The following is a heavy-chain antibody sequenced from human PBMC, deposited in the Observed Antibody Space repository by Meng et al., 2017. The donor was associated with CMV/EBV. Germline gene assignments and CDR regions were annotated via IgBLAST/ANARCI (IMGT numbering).Heavy chain of an antibody. V-gene: IGHV3-30*02. Sequence: GESLKISCAASGFTFSSYDMHWVRQAPGKGLEWVAFLGYDGSIKYYAESVEGRFTISRDNSKNTLSLQMNSLRAEDTAVYYCAKVSRESCYYCGMDVWGQGTTVTVSS. CDR1: GFTFSSYD. J-gene: IGHJ6*02. CDR3: AKVSRESCYYCGMDV. D-gene: IGHD2-2*01. CDR2: LGYDGSIK.